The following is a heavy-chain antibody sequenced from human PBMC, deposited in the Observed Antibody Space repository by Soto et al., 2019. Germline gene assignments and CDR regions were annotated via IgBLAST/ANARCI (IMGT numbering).Heavy chain of an antibody. J-gene: IGHJ5*02. D-gene: IGHD3-22*01. CDR2: IGNRDGRT. V-gene: IGHV3-23*01. CDR3: VPTYYTSGWP. Sequence: SWIRQAPGKGLECVSVIGNRDGRTYYIDSVKGRFTISRDNSENTLYLQMNSLRDEDTAVYYCVPTYYTSGWPRGQGTLVPVTS.